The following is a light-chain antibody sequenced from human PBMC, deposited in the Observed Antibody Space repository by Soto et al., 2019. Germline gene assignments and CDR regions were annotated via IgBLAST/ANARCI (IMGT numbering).Light chain of an antibody. CDR2: WAS. Sequence: DIVMTQSPDSLAVSLGERATINCKSSQSVLSSSNNENYLSWYQQKPGQPPKLLINWASTRESGVPVRFSGSGSGTDFTLTISSLQAEDVAVYYCRQYYSSPLTFGQGTKVEIK. V-gene: IGKV4-1*01. CDR1: QSVLSSSNNENY. J-gene: IGKJ1*01. CDR3: RQYYSSPLT.